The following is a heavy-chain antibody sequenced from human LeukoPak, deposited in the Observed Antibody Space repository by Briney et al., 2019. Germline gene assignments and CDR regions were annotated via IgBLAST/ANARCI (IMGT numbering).Heavy chain of an antibody. V-gene: IGHV1-18*01. J-gene: IGHJ4*02. CDR1: GYTFTSYG. CDR2: ISAYNGNT. D-gene: IGHD2/OR15-2a*01. CDR3: ARGQRLLLDFDY. Sequence: GASVKVSCKASGYTFTSYGITWVRQAPGQQLEWMGWISAYNGNTNSAQKFQGRVTMTTDTSTSTAYMELRNLRSDDTAVYYCARGQRLLLDFDYWGQGTLVTVSS.